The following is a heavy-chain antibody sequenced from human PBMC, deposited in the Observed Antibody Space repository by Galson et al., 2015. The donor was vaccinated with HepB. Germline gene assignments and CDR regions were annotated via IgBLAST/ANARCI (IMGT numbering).Heavy chain of an antibody. V-gene: IGHV3-23*01. CDR2: ISGSGGST. Sequence: SLRLSCAASGFTFSSYAMSWVRQAPGKGLEWVSAISGSGGSTYYADSVKGRFTISRDNSKNTLYLQMNSLRAEDTAVYYCAKVVVGAVARGYVDYWGQGTLVTVSS. CDR3: AKVVVGAVARGYVDY. D-gene: IGHD1-26*01. CDR1: GFTFSSYA. J-gene: IGHJ4*02.